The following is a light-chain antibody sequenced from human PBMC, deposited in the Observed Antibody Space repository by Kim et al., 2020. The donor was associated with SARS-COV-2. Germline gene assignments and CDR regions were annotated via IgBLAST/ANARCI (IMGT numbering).Light chain of an antibody. CDR3: QVWDSSSDHVV. Sequence: PGKRAKSNGGGNKSGSKSVHWYQQKPGQATVLVVYDDSDRPSGIPERLSGSNSGNTATLTISRVEAGDEADYYCQVWDSSSDHVVFGGGTQLTVL. V-gene: IGLV3-21*03. J-gene: IGLJ2*01. CDR2: DDS. CDR1: KSGSKS.